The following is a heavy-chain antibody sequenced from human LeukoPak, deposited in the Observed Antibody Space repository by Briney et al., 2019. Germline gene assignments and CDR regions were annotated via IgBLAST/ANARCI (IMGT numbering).Heavy chain of an antibody. V-gene: IGHV4-59*11. CDR3: ARDLVTVTKGFDI. Sequence: SETLSLTCAVSDDSFSSHYWTWIRQPPGMGLEWIGYISYIGSTNYNPSLKSRVTISIDTSKNQFSLKLSSVTAADTAVYYCARDLVTVTKGFDIWGQGTMVSVS. CDR2: ISYIGST. D-gene: IGHD4-17*01. CDR1: DDSFSSHY. J-gene: IGHJ3*02.